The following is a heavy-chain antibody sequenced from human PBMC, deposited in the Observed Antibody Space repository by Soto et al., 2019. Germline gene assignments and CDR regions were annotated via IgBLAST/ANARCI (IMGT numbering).Heavy chain of an antibody. J-gene: IGHJ6*02. CDR2: IYPGDSDT. Sequence: PGESLKISCKGSGYSFTSYWIGWVRQMPGKGLEWMGIIYPGDSDTRYSPSFQGQVTISADKSISTAYLQWSSLKASDTAMYYCARRGSSSSRYYYYYGMDVWGQGTTVTSP. D-gene: IGHD6-6*01. V-gene: IGHV5-51*01. CDR3: ARRGSSSSRYYYYYGMDV. CDR1: GYSFTSYW.